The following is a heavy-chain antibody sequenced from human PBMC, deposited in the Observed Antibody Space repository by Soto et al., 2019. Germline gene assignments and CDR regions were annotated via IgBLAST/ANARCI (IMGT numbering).Heavy chain of an antibody. CDR2: ISYDGSNK. CDR1: GFTFSSYA. CDR3: ARDRHEYSSLDY. J-gene: IGHJ4*02. D-gene: IGHD6-6*01. Sequence: QVQLVESGGGVVQPGRSLRLSCAASGFTFSSYAMHWVRQAPGKGLEWVAVISYDGSNKYYADSVKGRFTISRDNSKNTLYLQMNSLRAEDTAVYYCARDRHEYSSLDYWGQGTLVTVSS. V-gene: IGHV3-30-3*01.